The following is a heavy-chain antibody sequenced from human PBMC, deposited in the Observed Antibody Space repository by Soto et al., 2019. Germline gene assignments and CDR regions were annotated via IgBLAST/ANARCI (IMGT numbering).Heavy chain of an antibody. CDR3: ARGRGRGYDFLSGPRDNWFDP. D-gene: IGHD3-3*01. V-gene: IGHV1-8*01. J-gene: IGHJ5*02. CDR1: GYTFTSYD. Sequence: QVQLVQSGAEVKKPGASVKVSCKASGYTFTSYDINWVRQATGQGLEWMGWMNPNSGNTGYAQKSQGRVTLSRNTSVSTAYMELSSLRSEDTAVYYCARGRGRGYDFLSGPRDNWFDPWCQGTLVTVSS. CDR2: MNPNSGNT.